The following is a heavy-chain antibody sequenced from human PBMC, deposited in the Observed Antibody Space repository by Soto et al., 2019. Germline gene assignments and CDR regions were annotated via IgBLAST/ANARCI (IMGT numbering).Heavy chain of an antibody. D-gene: IGHD3-9*01. V-gene: IGHV1-69*13. Sequence: SVKVSCKASGGTFSSYAISWVRQAPGQGLEWMGGIIPIFGTANYAQKFQGRVTITADESTSTAYMELSSLRSEDTAVYYCASRNYDILTGYYVHDAFDIWGQGTMVTVS. CDR2: IIPIFGTA. CDR3: ASRNYDILTGYYVHDAFDI. CDR1: GGTFSSYA. J-gene: IGHJ3*02.